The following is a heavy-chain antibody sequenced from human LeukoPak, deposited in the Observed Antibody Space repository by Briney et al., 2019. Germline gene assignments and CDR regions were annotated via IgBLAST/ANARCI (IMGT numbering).Heavy chain of an antibody. CDR2: IWYDGSNK. D-gene: IGHD5-18*01. CDR1: GLTFSSYG. CDR3: ARRGYSYADGYFDY. Sequence: GSLRLSCAASGLTFSSYGMHWVRQAPGKGLEWVAVIWYDGSNKYYADSAKGRFTISRDNSKNTLYLQMNSLRAEDTAVYYCARRGYSYADGYFDYWGQGTLVTVSS. V-gene: IGHV3-33*01. J-gene: IGHJ4*02.